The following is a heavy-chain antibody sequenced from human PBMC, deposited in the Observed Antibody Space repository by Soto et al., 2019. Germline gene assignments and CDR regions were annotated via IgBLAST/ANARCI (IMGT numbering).Heavy chain of an antibody. CDR1: GFTFSSYG. D-gene: IGHD4-17*01. V-gene: IGHV3-30*18. CDR2: ISYDGSNK. Sequence: PGGSLRLSCAASGFTFSSYGMHWVRQAPGKGLEWVAVISYDGSNKYYADSVKGRFTISRDNSKNTLYLQMNSLRAEDTAVYYCAKGGYGDYGSRAFDIWGQGTMVTVSS. J-gene: IGHJ3*02. CDR3: AKGGYGDYGSRAFDI.